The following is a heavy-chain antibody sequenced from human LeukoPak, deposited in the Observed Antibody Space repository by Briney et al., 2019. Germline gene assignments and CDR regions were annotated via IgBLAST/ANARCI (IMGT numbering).Heavy chain of an antibody. CDR1: GFTFSSYS. J-gene: IGHJ6*02. D-gene: IGHD3-3*01. Sequence: GGSLRLSCAASGFTFSSYSMNWVRQAPGKGLEWVSSISSSSSSYIYYADSVKGRFTISRDNAKNSLYLQMNSLRAEDTAVYYCAREAPPNYDFWSGYRLYYYGMDVWGQGTTVTVSS. CDR3: AREAPPNYDFWSGYRLYYYGMDV. CDR2: ISSSSSSYI. V-gene: IGHV3-21*01.